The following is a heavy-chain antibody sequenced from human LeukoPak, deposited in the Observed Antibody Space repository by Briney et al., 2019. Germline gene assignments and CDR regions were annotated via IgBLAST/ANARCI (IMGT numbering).Heavy chain of an antibody. CDR2: IYSSGST. D-gene: IGHD1-7*01. V-gene: IGHV4-4*07. J-gene: IGHJ4*02. Sequence: PSETLSLTCSVSGGSINSYYWSWIRQSAGKGLEWIGRIYSSGSTNYNPSLESRVTMSVDTSKNQFYLKLTSVTAADTAVYYCAGVNYLAPFDYWGQGTQVTVSS. CDR1: GGSINSYY. CDR3: AGVNYLAPFDY.